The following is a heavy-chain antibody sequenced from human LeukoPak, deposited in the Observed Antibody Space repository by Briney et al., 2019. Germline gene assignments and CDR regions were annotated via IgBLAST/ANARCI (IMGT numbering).Heavy chain of an antibody. CDR3: ARHVLTSMVRGPDDAFDI. J-gene: IGHJ3*02. CDR2: IYHSGST. V-gene: IGHV4-38-2*01. Sequence: PSETLSLTCAVSGYSISSGYYWGWIRQPPGKGLEWIGSIYHSGSTYYNPSLKSRVTISVDTSNNQFSLKLSSVTAADTAVYYCARHVLTSMVRGPDDAFDIWGQGTMVTVSS. D-gene: IGHD3-10*01. CDR1: GYSISSGYY.